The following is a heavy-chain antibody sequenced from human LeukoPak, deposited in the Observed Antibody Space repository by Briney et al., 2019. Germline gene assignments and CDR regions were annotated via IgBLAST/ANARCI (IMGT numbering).Heavy chain of an antibody. D-gene: IGHD3-16*01. J-gene: IGHJ6*02. Sequence: GGSLRLSCAASGFTFSDSWTSWVRQAPGKGLEWVANMSQDGSAKGYVDSVKGRFTISRDNARNSLYLQMSSLRPEDTAVYYCAAYTHWVAGDVWGQGTTVTVSS. V-gene: IGHV3-7*01. CDR2: MSQDGSAK. CDR1: GFTFSDSW. CDR3: AAYTHWVAGDV.